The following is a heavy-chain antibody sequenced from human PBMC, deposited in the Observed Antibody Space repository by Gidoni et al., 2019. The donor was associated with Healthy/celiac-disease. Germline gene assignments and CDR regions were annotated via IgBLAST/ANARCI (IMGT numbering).Heavy chain of an antibody. CDR2: IYYSGST. CDR1: GGSISSSSYY. CDR3: ARVEGLLLYFDY. V-gene: IGHV4-39*07. J-gene: IGHJ4*02. D-gene: IGHD3-3*01. Sequence: QLQLQESGPGLVKPSETLSLTCTVSGGSISSSSYYWGWIRPPPVKGLEWIGSIYYSGSTYYNPSLKSRVTISVDTSKNQFSLKLSSVTAADTAVYYCARVEGLLLYFDYWGQGTLVTVSS.